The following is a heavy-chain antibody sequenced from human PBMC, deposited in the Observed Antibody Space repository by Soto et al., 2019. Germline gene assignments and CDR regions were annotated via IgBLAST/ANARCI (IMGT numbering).Heavy chain of an antibody. CDR3: ARSSLEPHGYYYYGMDV. J-gene: IGHJ6*02. V-gene: IGHV1-69*13. CDR1: GGTFSSYA. CDR2: IIPIFGTA. D-gene: IGHD1-1*01. Sequence: SVKVSCKASGGTFSSYAISWVRQAPGQGFEWMGGIIPIFGTANYAQKFQGRVTITADESTSTAYMELSSLRSEDTAVYYCARSSLEPHGYYYYGMDVWGQGTTVTVSS.